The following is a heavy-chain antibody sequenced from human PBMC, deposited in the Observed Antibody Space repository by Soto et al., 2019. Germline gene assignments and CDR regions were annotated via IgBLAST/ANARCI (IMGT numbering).Heavy chain of an antibody. V-gene: IGHV4-39*01. CDR1: GGSISRNSYY. CDR2: IYFSGST. J-gene: IGHJ4*02. CDR3: ARHDWNGVDY. Sequence: QMQLQASGPGLVKPSETLSLTCTVSGGSISRNSYYWGWIRQPPGKGLGWIGSIYFSGSTYYNPSLKSRVTISVDTSKNQFSLKLSSVTAADTAVYYCARHDWNGVDYWGQGTLVTVSS. D-gene: IGHD1-1*01.